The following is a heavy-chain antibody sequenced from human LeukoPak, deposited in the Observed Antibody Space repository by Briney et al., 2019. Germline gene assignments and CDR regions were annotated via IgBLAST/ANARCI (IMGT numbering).Heavy chain of an antibody. CDR3: ARVPGPTYYYDSSGYYFNY. CDR2: INPNSGGT. D-gene: IGHD3-22*01. J-gene: IGHJ4*02. V-gene: IGHV1-2*02. CDR1: GYTFTGYY. Sequence: GASVKVSCKASGYTFTGYYMHWVRQAPGQGLEWMGWINPNSGGTNYAQKFQGRVTMTRDTSISTAYMELSRLRSDDTAVYYCARVPGPTYYYDSSGYYFNYWGQGTLVTVSS.